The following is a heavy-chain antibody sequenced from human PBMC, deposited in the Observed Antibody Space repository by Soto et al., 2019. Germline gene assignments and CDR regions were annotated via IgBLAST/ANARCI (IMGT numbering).Heavy chain of an antibody. V-gene: IGHV3-48*01. J-gene: IGHJ2*01. CDR2: ISSSSSTI. CDR1: GFTFSSYS. Sequence: EVQLVESGGGLVQPGGSLRLSCAASGFTFSSYSMNWVRQAPGKGLEWVSYISSSSSTIYYADSVKGRFTISRDNAKNSLYLQMNSLGAEDTAVYYCARDFGRHYYDSTTGWYCDLWGRGTLVTVS. D-gene: IGHD3-22*01. CDR3: ARDFGRHYYDSTTGWYCDL.